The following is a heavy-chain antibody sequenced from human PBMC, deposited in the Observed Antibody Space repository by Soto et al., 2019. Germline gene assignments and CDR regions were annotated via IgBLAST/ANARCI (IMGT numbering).Heavy chain of an antibody. Sequence: SETLSLTCTVSGGSISSYYWSWIRQPPGKGLEWIGYIYYSGSTYYNPSLKSRVTISVDTSKNQFSLKLSSVTAADTAVYYCARDRGSSWFPYYYYGMDVWGQGTTVTVSS. D-gene: IGHD6-13*01. CDR1: GGSISSYY. V-gene: IGHV4-59*12. CDR3: ARDRGSSWFPYYYYGMDV. J-gene: IGHJ6*02. CDR2: IYYSGST.